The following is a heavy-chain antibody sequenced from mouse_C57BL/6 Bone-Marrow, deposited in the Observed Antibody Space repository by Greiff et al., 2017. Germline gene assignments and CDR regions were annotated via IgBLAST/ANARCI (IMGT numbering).Heavy chain of an antibody. V-gene: IGHV1-81*01. D-gene: IGHD1-1*01. CDR1: GYTFTSYG. Sequence: VQLQQSGAELARPGASVKLSCKASGYTFTSYGISWVKQRTGQGLEWIGEIYPRSGNTYYNEKFKGKATLTADKSSSTAYMELRSLTSEDSAVYVCARHYYYGSSYPWFAYWGQGTLVTVSA. CDR3: ARHYYYGSSYPWFAY. J-gene: IGHJ3*01. CDR2: IYPRSGNT.